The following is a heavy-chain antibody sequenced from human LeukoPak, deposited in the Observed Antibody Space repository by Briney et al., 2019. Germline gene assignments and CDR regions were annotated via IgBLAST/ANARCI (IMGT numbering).Heavy chain of an antibody. V-gene: IGHV4-39*01. CDR3: ARGRPRWYFSY. J-gene: IGHJ4*02. Sequence: SETLSLTCTVSGVSIRSTSYYWGWIRQPPGKGLEWIGSIYFSGNTYYNPSLKTRVTISIDTSKNQFSLKLSSVTAADTAVYYCARGRPRWYFSYWGQGTLVTVSS. CDR1: GVSIRSTSYY. CDR2: IYFSGNT. D-gene: IGHD6-13*01.